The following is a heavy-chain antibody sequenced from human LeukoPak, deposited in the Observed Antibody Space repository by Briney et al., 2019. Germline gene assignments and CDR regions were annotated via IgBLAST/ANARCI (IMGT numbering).Heavy chain of an antibody. D-gene: IGHD4-17*01. CDR2: IYHSGST. Sequence: PSGTLSLTCAVSGGSISSSSWWSWVRQPPGKGLEWIGEIYHSGSTNYNPSLKSRVTISVDRSKNQFSLKLSSVTAADTAVYYCARAEDGDYSLDYWGQGTLVTVSS. V-gene: IGHV4-4*02. CDR3: ARAEDGDYSLDY. J-gene: IGHJ4*02. CDR1: GGSISSSSW.